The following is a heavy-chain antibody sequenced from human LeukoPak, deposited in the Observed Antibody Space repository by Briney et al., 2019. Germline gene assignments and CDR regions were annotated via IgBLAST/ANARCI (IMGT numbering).Heavy chain of an antibody. CDR1: GGSISSGSYY. CDR3: AREGYGSGSLVFDY. D-gene: IGHD3-10*01. Sequence: SETLSLTCTVSGGSISSGSYYWSWIRQPAGTGLEWIGRIYTSGSTNYNPSLKSRVTISVDTSKNQFSLKLSSVTAADTAVYYCAREGYGSGSLVFDYWGQGTLVTVSS. CDR2: IYTSGST. V-gene: IGHV4-61*02. J-gene: IGHJ4*02.